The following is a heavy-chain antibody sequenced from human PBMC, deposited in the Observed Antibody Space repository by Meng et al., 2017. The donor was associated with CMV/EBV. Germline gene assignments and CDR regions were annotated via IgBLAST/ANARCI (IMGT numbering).Heavy chain of an antibody. CDR3: ARVSPNYDFWSGYYPVGYYGMDV. V-gene: IGHV4-31*03. CDR2: IYYSGST. J-gene: IGHJ6*02. Sequence: LRLSCTVSGGSISSGSYYWSWIRQHPGKGLEWIGYIYYSGSTYYNPSLKSRVTISVDTSKNQFSLKLSSVTAADTAVYYCARVSPNYDFWSGYYPVGYYGMDVWGQGTTVTVSS. D-gene: IGHD3-3*01. CDR1: GGSISSGSYY.